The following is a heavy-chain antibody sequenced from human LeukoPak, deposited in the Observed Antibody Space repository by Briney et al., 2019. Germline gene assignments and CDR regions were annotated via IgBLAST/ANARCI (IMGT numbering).Heavy chain of an antibody. Sequence: PGGSLRLSCAASGFSFSSYSMNWVRQAPGKGLEWVSYISSTRSIFYADSVKGRFTISRDNAKNSLYLQMNSLRAEDTAVYYCARQSSGWPFNNDYWGQGTLATVSS. D-gene: IGHD6-19*01. V-gene: IGHV3-48*01. CDR2: ISSTRSI. CDR1: GFSFSSYS. J-gene: IGHJ4*02. CDR3: ARQSSGWPFNNDY.